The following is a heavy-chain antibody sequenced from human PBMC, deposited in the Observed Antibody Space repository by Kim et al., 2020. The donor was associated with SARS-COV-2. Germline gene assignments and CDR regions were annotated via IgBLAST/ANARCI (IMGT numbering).Heavy chain of an antibody. CDR2: ISYDGSNK. CDR3: ARDDVVVPAAILGAFDI. J-gene: IGHJ3*02. Sequence: GGSLRLSCAASGFTFSSYAMHWVRQAPGKGLEWVAVISYDGSNKYYADSVKGRFTISRDNSKNTLYLQMNSLRAEDTAVYYCARDDVVVPAAILGAFDIWGQGTMVTVSS. CDR1: GFTFSSYA. D-gene: IGHD2-2*02. V-gene: IGHV3-30-3*01.